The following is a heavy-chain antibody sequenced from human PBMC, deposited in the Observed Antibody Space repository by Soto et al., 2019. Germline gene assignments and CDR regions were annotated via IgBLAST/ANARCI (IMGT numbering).Heavy chain of an antibody. CDR2: IYYSGST. CDR1: GGSVSSGDYY. D-gene: IGHD5-18*01. V-gene: IGHV4-61*08. CDR3: ARADTAMVTVY. J-gene: IGHJ4*02. Sequence: KPSETLSLTCTVSGGSVSSGDYYWSWIRQPPGKGLEWIGYIYYSGSTNYNPSLKSRVTISVDTSKNQFSLKLGSVTAADTAVYYCARADTAMVTVYWGQGTLVTVSS.